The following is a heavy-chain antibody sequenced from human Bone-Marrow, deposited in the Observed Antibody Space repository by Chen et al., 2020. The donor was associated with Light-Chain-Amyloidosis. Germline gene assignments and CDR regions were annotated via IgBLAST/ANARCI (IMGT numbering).Heavy chain of an antibody. J-gene: IGHJ4*02. CDR2: VQGDGSDK. Sequence: EVQLVESGGGLVQPGESLRLSCAASGFSFSNNWMSWVRQAPGKGLEWVANVQGDGSDKYYVDSVKGRFTISRDNAKNSLYLQMNSLRAEDTAVYYCTTEYLGAYDYWGQGTLLTVSS. V-gene: IGHV3-7*05. CDR1: GFSFSNNW. D-gene: IGHD3-16*01. CDR3: TTEYLGAYDY.